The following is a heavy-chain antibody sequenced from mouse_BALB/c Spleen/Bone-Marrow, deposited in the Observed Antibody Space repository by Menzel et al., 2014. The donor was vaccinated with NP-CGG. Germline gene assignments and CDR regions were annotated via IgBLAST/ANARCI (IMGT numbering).Heavy chain of an antibody. V-gene: IGHV3-8*02. CDR1: GDSITSGY. CDR3: ARLGGYGPYCDY. CDR2: ISYSGST. J-gene: IGHJ2*01. D-gene: IGHD1-1*02. Sequence: EVQLQQSGPSLVKPSQTLSLTCSVTGDSITSGYWNWIRKFPGNKLEYMGYISYSGSTYFNPSLKSRISITRDTSKNXYYLHLNSVTSEDTATYYCARLGGYGPYCDYWGQGTTLTVSS.